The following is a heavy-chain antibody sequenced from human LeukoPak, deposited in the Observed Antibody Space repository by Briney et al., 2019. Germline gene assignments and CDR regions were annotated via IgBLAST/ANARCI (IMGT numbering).Heavy chain of an antibody. J-gene: IGHJ4*02. V-gene: IGHV1-58*01. CDR1: GFTFTSSA. Sequence: SVKVSCKASGFTFTSSAVQWVRQARGQRLEWIGWIVVGSGNTNYAQKFQERVTITRDMSTGTAYMELSSLRSEDTAVYYCAAGPPPARSPGLWGQGTLVTVSS. CDR2: IVVGSGNT. CDR3: AAGPPPARSPGL. D-gene: IGHD3-16*01.